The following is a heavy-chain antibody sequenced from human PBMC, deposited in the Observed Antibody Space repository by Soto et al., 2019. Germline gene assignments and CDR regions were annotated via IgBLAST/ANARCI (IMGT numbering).Heavy chain of an antibody. J-gene: IGHJ3*02. CDR2: IWYDGSNK. CDR3: ARDLSFSIAAPEDAFDI. Sequence: LEWVAVIWYDGSNKYYADSVKGRFTISRDNSKNTLYLQMNSLRAEDTAVYYCARDLSFSIAAPEDAFDIWGQGTMVTVSS. D-gene: IGHD6-6*01. V-gene: IGHV3-33*01.